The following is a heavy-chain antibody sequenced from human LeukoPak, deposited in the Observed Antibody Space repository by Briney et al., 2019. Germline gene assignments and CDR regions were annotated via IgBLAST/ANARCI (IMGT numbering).Heavy chain of an antibody. V-gene: IGHV3-23*01. D-gene: IGHD3-10*01. Sequence: GGSLRLSCAASGFTFSSYAMSWVRQAPGKGLEWVSAISGSGGSTYYADSVKGRFTISRDNSKNTLYLQMNSLRAEDTAVYYFAKRQFYGSGSPLDYWGQGTLVTVSS. J-gene: IGHJ4*02. CDR2: ISGSGGST. CDR3: AKRQFYGSGSPLDY. CDR1: GFTFSSYA.